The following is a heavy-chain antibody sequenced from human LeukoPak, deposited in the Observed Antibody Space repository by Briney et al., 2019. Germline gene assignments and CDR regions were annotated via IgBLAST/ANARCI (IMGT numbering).Heavy chain of an antibody. Sequence: ASVKVSCKASGYTFTGYYIHWVRQAPGQGLEWMGWINPHSGGTNYQGGVTMTRDTSITTAYMELSSLRSDDTAVYYCARGVGEYCSSTNCYASHYWGQGTLVTVSS. J-gene: IGHJ4*02. V-gene: IGHV1-2*02. CDR2: INPHSGGT. CDR3: ARGVGEYCSSTNCYASHY. D-gene: IGHD2-2*01. CDR1: GYTFTGYY.